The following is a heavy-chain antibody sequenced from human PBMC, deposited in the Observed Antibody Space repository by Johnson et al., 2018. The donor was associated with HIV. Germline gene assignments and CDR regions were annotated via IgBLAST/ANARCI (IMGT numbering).Heavy chain of an antibody. J-gene: IGHJ3*02. CDR3: ARGVDGAFDI. D-gene: IGHD3-10*01. CDR1: GITVSSNY. CDR2: IYSGGST. V-gene: IGHV3-66*01. Sequence: VLLVESGGGLVQPGGSLRLSCAASGITVSSNYMSWVRQAPGKGLEWVSVIYSGGSTYYADSVKGRFTISRDNSKNTLFLQMNSLRAEDTAVYYCARGVDGAFDIWGQGTMVTVSS.